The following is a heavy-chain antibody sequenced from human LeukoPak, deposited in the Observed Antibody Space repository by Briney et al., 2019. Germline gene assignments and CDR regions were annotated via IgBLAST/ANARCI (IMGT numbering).Heavy chain of an antibody. CDR3: ASLAMVRGKNWFDP. CDR1: GGTFSSYA. J-gene: IGHJ5*02. Sequence: LVKVSCKASGGTFSSYAISWVRQAPGQGLEWMGGIIPIFGTANYAQKFQGRVTITADESTSTAYMELSSLRSEDTAVYYCASLAMVRGKNWFDPWGQGTLVTVSS. D-gene: IGHD3-10*01. CDR2: IIPIFGTA. V-gene: IGHV1-69*13.